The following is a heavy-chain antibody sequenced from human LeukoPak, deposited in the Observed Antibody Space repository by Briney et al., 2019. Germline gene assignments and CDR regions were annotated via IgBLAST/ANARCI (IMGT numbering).Heavy chain of an antibody. V-gene: IGHV1-46*04. CDR2: INPSGGST. Sequence: GASVKVSCKASGYIFTSNYIHWVRQAPGQGLEWMGIINPSGGSTNYAQKLQGRVTMTRDTSTSTVYMELSSLRSEDTAVYYCARDTDYGDDSWFDPWGQGTLVTVPS. J-gene: IGHJ5*02. D-gene: IGHD4-17*01. CDR3: ARDTDYGDDSWFDP. CDR1: GYIFTSNY.